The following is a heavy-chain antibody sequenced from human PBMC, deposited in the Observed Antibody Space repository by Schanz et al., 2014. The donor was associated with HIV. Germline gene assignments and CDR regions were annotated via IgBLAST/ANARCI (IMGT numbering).Heavy chain of an antibody. J-gene: IGHJ4*02. V-gene: IGHV1-18*01. D-gene: IGHD6-13*01. Sequence: QLQLVQSGAEVRKSGASVKVSCKASGYTFTNYGITWVRQAPGQGLEWMGWISTYNGHTKYAQKFQGRLIMTRDTPTATAYMELRSLRSDDTALYYCAREKDLGYSSTLGFWGQGTLVTVSS. CDR3: AREKDLGYSSTLGF. CDR1: GYTFTNYG. CDR2: ISTYNGHT.